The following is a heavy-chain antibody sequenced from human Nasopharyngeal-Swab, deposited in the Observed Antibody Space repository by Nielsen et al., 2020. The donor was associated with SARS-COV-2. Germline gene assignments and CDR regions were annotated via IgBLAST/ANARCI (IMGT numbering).Heavy chain of an antibody. CDR3: AKWGHYYDSSGYYPLDY. D-gene: IGHD3-22*01. J-gene: IGHJ4*02. V-gene: IGHV3-23*01. CDR1: GFTFSSYA. Sequence: GESLKISCAASGFTFSSYAMSWVRQAPGKGLEWVSAISGSGSSTYYADSVKGRFTISRDNSKNTLYLQMNSLRAEDTAVYYCAKWGHYYDSSGYYPLDYWGQGTLVTVSS. CDR2: ISGSGSST.